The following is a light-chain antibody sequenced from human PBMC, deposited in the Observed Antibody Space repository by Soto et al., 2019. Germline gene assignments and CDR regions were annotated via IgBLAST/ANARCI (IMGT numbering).Light chain of an antibody. Sequence: QPVLTQPASVSGSPGQSITVSCTGTSSDIGGHKNVSWYQQHPGKVPKLIIYEVSNRPSGVSNRFSGSKSGNTASLTVSGLQAEDEADYYCSSYTTTSTVVFGGGTKLTVL. J-gene: IGLJ2*01. CDR2: EVS. CDR1: SSDIGGHKN. V-gene: IGLV2-14*01. CDR3: SSYTTTSTVV.